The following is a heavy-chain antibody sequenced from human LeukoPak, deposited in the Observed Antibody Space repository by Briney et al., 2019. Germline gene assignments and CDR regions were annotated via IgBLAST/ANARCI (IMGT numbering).Heavy chain of an antibody. CDR1: GGSFSGYY. CDR2: INHSGST. V-gene: IGHV4-34*01. CDR3: ARVVPAAIRAFDI. J-gene: IGHJ3*02. Sequence: SETLSLTCAVYGGSFSGYYWSWIRQPPGKGLEWIGEINHSGSTNYNPSLKSRVTISVDTSKNQFSLKLSSVTAAGTAVYYCARVVPAAIRAFDIWGQGTMVTVSS. D-gene: IGHD2-2*01.